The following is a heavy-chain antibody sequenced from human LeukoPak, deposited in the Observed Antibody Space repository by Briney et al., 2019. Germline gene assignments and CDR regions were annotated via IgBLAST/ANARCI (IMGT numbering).Heavy chain of an antibody. CDR2: IYYSGST. V-gene: IGHV4-59*08. CDR3: AGYRSEEVLWFGELLFYFDY. D-gene: IGHD3-10*01. CDR1: GGSISSYY. Sequence: SETLSLTCTVSGGSISSYYWSWIRQPPGKGLEWIGYIYYSGSTNYNPSLKSRVTISVDTSKNQFSLKLSSVTAADTAVYYCAGYRSEEVLWFGELLFYFDYWGQGTLVTVSS. J-gene: IGHJ4*02.